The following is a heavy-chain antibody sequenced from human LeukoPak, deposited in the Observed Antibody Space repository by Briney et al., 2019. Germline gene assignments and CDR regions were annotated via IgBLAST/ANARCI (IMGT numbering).Heavy chain of an antibody. CDR3: AKRRSSASPSPPGMDV. CDR1: GFTFSDYW. Sequence: PGGSLRLSCAASGFTFSDYWIHWVRQAPGKGLVWVSRINTDGSITNYADSVKGRFSISRDNAKDTLYLQMNSLRAEDTAIYYCAKRRSSASPSPPGMDVWGHGTTVTVSS. J-gene: IGHJ6*02. CDR2: INTDGSIT. V-gene: IGHV3-74*01. D-gene: IGHD2-2*01.